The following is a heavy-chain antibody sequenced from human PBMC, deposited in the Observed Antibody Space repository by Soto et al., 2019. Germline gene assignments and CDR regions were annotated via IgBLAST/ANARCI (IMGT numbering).Heavy chain of an antibody. V-gene: IGHV4-4*02. Sequence: SETLSLTCAVSGGSISSSNWWSWVRQPPGKGLEWIGEIYHSGSTNYNPSLKSRVTISVDKSKNQFSLKLSSVTAADTAVYYCAKKGSPSGDHKNWYFDLWGRGALVTVSS. J-gene: IGHJ2*01. CDR2: IYHSGST. D-gene: IGHD1-26*01. CDR1: GGSISSSNW. CDR3: AKKGSPSGDHKNWYFDL.